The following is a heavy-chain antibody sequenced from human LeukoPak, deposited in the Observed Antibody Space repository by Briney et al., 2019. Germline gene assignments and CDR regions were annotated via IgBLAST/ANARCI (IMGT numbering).Heavy chain of an antibody. D-gene: IGHD3-22*01. CDR1: GFTFSSYA. J-gene: IGHJ4*02. CDR3: AKGYYYDSSGYYDY. Sequence: PGGSLRLSCAASGFTFSSYAMSWVRQAPGKGLEWVSAISGSGGSTYYADSVKGRFTISRDNSKNTLYLRMNSLRAEDTAVYYCAKGYYYDSSGYYDYWGQGTLVTVSS. CDR2: ISGSGGST. V-gene: IGHV3-23*01.